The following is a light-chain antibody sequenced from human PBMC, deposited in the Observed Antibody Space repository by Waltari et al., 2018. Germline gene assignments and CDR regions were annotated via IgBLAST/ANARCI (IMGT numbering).Light chain of an antibody. CDR2: DAS. V-gene: IGKV3-11*01. Sequence: EIVLTQSPATLSLSPGERATLSCRASQSVISYLAWYQQKPGQSPRILIYDASNRATGIPARFSGSGSGTDVTLTISSLEPEDVAEYFCQQRYNRPPITFGQGTRLEIK. CDR1: QSVISY. J-gene: IGKJ5*01. CDR3: QQRYNRPPIT.